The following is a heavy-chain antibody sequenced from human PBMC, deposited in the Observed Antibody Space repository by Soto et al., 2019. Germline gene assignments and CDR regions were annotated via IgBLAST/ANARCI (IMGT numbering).Heavy chain of an antibody. CDR2: IYYSGST. J-gene: IGHJ6*02. D-gene: IGHD6-13*01. CDR3: ARSGGRSWFYYYYGMDV. V-gene: IGHV4-39*01. CDR1: VGSISSSSYY. Sequence: PSETLSLTCTFSVGSISSSSYYCGWIRQPPGKGLEWIGSIYYSGSTYYNPSLKSRVTISVDTSKNQFSLKLSSVTAADTAVYYCARSGGRSWFYYYYGMDVWGQGTTVNVSS.